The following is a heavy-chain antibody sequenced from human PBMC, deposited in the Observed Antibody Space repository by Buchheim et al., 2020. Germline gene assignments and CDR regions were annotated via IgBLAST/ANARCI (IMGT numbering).Heavy chain of an antibody. CDR3: TALSPLGDPFDYYMDV. CDR2: IKSKTDGGTT. D-gene: IGHD4-17*01. J-gene: IGHJ6*03. V-gene: IGHV3-15*01. Sequence: EVQLVESGGGLVKPGGSLRLSCAASGFTFSNAWMSWVRQAPGKGLEWVGRIKSKTDGGTTDYAAPVKGSFTISRDDSKNTLYLQMNSLKTEDAAVYYWTALSPLGDPFDYYMDVWGKGTT. CDR1: GFTFSNAW.